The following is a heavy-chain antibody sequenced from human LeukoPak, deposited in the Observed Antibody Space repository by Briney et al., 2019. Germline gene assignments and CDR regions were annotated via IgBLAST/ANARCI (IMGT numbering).Heavy chain of an antibody. J-gene: IGHJ4*02. CDR1: GGTFSSYA. D-gene: IGHD3-9*01. Sequence: GASVKVSCKASGGTFSSYAISWVRQAPGQGLEWMAGIIPIFATANYAQKFQGRVTITADESTSTAYMKLSSLKSEDTAVYDCARESKYYDILTGLYYFDYWGQGTLVTVSS. CDR2: IIPIFATA. V-gene: IGHV1-69*01. CDR3: ARESKYYDILTGLYYFDY.